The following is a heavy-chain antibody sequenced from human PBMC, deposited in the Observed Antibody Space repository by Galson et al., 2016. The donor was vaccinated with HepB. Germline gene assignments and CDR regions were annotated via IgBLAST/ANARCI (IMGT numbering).Heavy chain of an antibody. V-gene: IGHV3-33*01. CDR1: GFPFSSYG. CDR2: IWYDGSNK. CDR3: ARERGIAAAATLDY. Sequence: LRLSCAASGFPFSSYGMHWVRQAPGKGLDWMAVIWYDGSNKYYADSVKGRFTISRDNSKNTLYLQMNSLRAEDTAVYYCARERGIAAAATLDYWGQGTLVTVSS. D-gene: IGHD6-13*01. J-gene: IGHJ4*02.